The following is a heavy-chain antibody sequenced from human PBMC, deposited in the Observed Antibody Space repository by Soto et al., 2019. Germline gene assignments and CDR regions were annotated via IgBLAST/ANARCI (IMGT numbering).Heavy chain of an antibody. Sequence: SETLSLTCAVYGGSFSGYYWSWIRQPPGKGLEWIGEINHSGNTNYNPSLKSRVTISVDTSKNQFSLKLSSVTAADTAVYYCARGSGDFWSGYSLYFDYWGQGTLVTVSS. CDR3: ARGSGDFWSGYSLYFDY. D-gene: IGHD3-3*01. J-gene: IGHJ4*02. CDR1: GGSFSGYY. CDR2: INHSGNT. V-gene: IGHV4-34*01.